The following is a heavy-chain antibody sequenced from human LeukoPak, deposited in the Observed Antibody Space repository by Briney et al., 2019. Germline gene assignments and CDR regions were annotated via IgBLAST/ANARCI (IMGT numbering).Heavy chain of an antibody. D-gene: IGHD2-21*02. CDR3: ARAERTAGVFDY. Sequence: PGRALRLSCVASGVTFSRYAMHWVRRAPGKGLEWVAFISYDGTNKYYADSVKGRFTISRDNSRNTLFLQVNSLRAEDTAVYYCARAERTAGVFDYWGQGTLVTVSS. CDR1: GVTFSRYA. J-gene: IGHJ4*02. CDR2: ISYDGTNK. V-gene: IGHV3-30-3*01.